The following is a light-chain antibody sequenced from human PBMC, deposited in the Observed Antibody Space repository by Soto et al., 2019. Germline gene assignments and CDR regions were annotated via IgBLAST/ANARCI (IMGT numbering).Light chain of an antibody. CDR2: GAS. J-gene: IGKJ5*01. V-gene: IGKV3-11*01. CDR3: QQRSNWPPKIT. CDR1: QSVSSN. Sequence: EIVMTQSPATLSVYPGERATLSCRASQSVSSNLAWYQQKPGQTPRLLIYGASNRATGIPDRFSGSGSGTDFTLTISRLEPEDFAVYYCQQRSNWPPKITFGQGTRLEIK.